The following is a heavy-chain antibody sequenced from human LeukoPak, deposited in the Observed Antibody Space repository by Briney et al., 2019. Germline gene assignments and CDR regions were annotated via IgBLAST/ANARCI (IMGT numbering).Heavy chain of an antibody. Sequence: SDPLSLPCTVSGVLIRVYHGIWTPQPAGKALEWIGQNPSSGPTNCNPSLKSRVTTSLDTSKNQYSLKLNSVTAADTAVYYCARGSGGGSGDNYKDHFYGMDVWGQGTTVTVSS. J-gene: IGHJ6*02. CDR2: NPSSGPT. CDR1: GVLIRVYH. CDR3: ARGSGGGSGDNYKDHFYGMDV. V-gene: IGHV4-4*07. D-gene: IGHD3-10*01.